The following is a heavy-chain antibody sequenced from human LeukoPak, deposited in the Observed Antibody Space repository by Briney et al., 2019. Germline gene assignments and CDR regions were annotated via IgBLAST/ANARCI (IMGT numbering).Heavy chain of an antibody. CDR1: GFTFSSYA. J-gene: IGHJ4*02. CDR2: ISGSGGST. V-gene: IGHV3-23*01. CDR3: AKVLRFLEWLSPFDY. Sequence: GALRLSCAASGFTFSSYAMSWVRQAPGKGLEGVSAISGSGGSTYYADSVKGRFTISRDNSKNTLYLQMNGLRAEDTAVYYCAKVLRFLEWLSPFDYWGQGTLVTVSS. D-gene: IGHD3-3*01.